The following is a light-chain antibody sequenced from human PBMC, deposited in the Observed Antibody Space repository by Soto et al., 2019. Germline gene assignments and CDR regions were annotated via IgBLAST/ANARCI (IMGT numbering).Light chain of an antibody. CDR3: QQYNNWPRT. V-gene: IGKV3-15*01. CDR2: GAS. J-gene: IGKJ1*01. CDR1: QNINNN. Sequence: EIVMTQSPATLSESPGERVSLPCRASQNINNNLAWYQQKPGQAPRLLIFGASTRATGIPARFSGSGSGTEFTLTINSLQSEDFAVYYCQQYNNWPRTFGQGTKVDIK.